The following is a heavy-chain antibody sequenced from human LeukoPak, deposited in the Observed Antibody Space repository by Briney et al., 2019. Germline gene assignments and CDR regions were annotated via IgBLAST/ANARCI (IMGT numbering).Heavy chain of an antibody. CDR2: IIPIFGTA. Sequence: SVNVSCKASGGTFSSYAISWVRQAPGQGREWMGGIIPIFGTANYAQKFQGRVTITADESTSTAYMELSSLRSEDTAVYYCASMSRPLCDILTGYPPTNYYYYGMDVWGQGTTVTVSS. CDR1: GGTFSSYA. CDR3: ASMSRPLCDILTGYPPTNYYYYGMDV. D-gene: IGHD3-9*01. J-gene: IGHJ6*02. V-gene: IGHV1-69*13.